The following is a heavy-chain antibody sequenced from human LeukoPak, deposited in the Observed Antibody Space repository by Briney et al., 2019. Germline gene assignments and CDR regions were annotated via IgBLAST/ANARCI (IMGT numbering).Heavy chain of an antibody. CDR3: ARVTRDRLVYYYYYMDV. CDR2: INPNSGGT. J-gene: IGHJ6*03. Sequence: ASVKVSCKASGYTFTGYYMHWVRQAPGQGLEWMGWINPNSGGTNYAQKFQGRVTMTRDTSISTAYMELSRLRSDDTAVYYCARVTRDRLVYYYYYMDVGGKETAVTVSS. V-gene: IGHV1-2*02. D-gene: IGHD2-15*01. CDR1: GYTFTGYY.